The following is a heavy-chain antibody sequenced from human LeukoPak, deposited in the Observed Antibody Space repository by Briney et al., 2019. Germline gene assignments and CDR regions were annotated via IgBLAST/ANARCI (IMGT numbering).Heavy chain of an antibody. D-gene: IGHD3-10*01. CDR2: IIPIFGTA. J-gene: IGHJ4*02. CDR3: AREKYYGSGGIDY. Sequence: SVKVSCKASGGTFSSYATSWVRQAPGQGLEWMGRIIPIFGTANYAQKFQGRVTITTDESTSTAYLELSSLRSEDTAVYYCAREKYYGSGGIDYWGQGTLVTVSS. V-gene: IGHV1-69*05. CDR1: GGTFSSYA.